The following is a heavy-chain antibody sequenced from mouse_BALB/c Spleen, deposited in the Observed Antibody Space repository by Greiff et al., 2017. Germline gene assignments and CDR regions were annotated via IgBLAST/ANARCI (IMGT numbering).Heavy chain of an antibody. V-gene: IGHV14-3*02. CDR1: GFNIKDTY. Sequence: VQLKQSGAELVKPGASVKLSCTASGFNIKDTYMHWVKQRPEQGLEWIGRIDPANGNTKYDPKFQGKATITADTSSNTAYLQLSSLTSEDTAVYYCARRGNPYAMDYWGQGTSVTVSS. D-gene: IGHD2-1*01. CDR3: ARRGNPYAMDY. CDR2: IDPANGNT. J-gene: IGHJ4*01.